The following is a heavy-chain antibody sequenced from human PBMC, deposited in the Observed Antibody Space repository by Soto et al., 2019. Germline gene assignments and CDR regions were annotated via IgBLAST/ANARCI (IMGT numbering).Heavy chain of an antibody. D-gene: IGHD6-6*01. CDR1: GFTFSAYG. CDR3: AKGSSSVYYYYYSMDV. V-gene: IGHV3-30*18. Sequence: QVQLVESGGGVVQPGRSLRLSCAASGFTFSAYGMHWVRQAPGKGLEWVAVISHDGSKKYHADSVKGRFTISRDNSKNTLYLQMNSLRAEDTAVFYCAKGSSSVYYYYYSMDVWGQGTTVTVSS. CDR2: ISHDGSKK. J-gene: IGHJ6*02.